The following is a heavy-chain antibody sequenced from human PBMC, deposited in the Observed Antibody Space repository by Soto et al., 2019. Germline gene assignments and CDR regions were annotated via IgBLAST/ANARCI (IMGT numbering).Heavy chain of an antibody. CDR1: SGSISSSNW. Sequence: QVQLQESGPGLVKPSGTLSLTCAVSSGSISSSNWWSWVRQPPGKGLEWIGEIYHSGSTNYNPSLKSRVTISVDKSKNQCSLKLSSVTAADTAVYYCARLCLGEPPQADAFDIWGQGTMVTVSS. CDR2: IYHSGST. V-gene: IGHV4-4*02. J-gene: IGHJ3*02. CDR3: ARLCLGEPPQADAFDI. D-gene: IGHD7-27*01.